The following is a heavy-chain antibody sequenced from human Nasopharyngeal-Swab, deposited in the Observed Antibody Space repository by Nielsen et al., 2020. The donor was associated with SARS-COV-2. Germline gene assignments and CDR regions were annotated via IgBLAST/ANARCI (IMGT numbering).Heavy chain of an antibody. CDR1: GYTFTTYF. CDR2: INPHSRGT. J-gene: IGHJ4*02. CDR3: ARDDYGDYGYFGH. Sequence: ASVKVSCKTSGYTFTTYFIHWVRQAPGHGLEGMGWINPHSRGTKYAQKFQGRVTMTSDTSINTAYMELRRLRSDDTAVYYCARDDYGDYGYFGHWGQGTLVTVSS. D-gene: IGHD4-17*01. V-gene: IGHV1-2*02.